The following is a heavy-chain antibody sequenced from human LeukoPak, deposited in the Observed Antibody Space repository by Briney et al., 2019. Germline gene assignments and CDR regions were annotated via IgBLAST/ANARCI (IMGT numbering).Heavy chain of an antibody. D-gene: IGHD3-16*02. V-gene: IGHV3-74*01. CDR1: GFTFSSYW. CDR2: INSDGSST. J-gene: IGHJ4*02. Sequence: GGSLRLSCAASGFTFSSYWMHWVRQAPGKGLVWVSRINSDGSSTSYADSVKGRFTISRDNAKNTLYLQMNSLRAEDTAVYYCARGLKRIRLGELSSSFYFDYWGQGTLVTVSS. CDR3: ARGLKRIRLGELSSSFYFDY.